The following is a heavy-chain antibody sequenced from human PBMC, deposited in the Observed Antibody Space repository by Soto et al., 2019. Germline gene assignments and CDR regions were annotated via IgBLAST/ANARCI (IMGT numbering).Heavy chain of an antibody. D-gene: IGHD3-10*01. CDR3: ARGISGPDDAFDI. V-gene: IGHV3-13*01. CDR2: ISTAGDT. Sequence: GGSLRLSCAASGFTFSSYDMHWVRQATGKGLEWVSAISTAGDTYYPGSVKGRFTISRENAKNSLYLQMNSLRAGDTAVYYCARGISGPDDAFDIWGQGTMVTVSS. J-gene: IGHJ3*02. CDR1: GFTFSSYD.